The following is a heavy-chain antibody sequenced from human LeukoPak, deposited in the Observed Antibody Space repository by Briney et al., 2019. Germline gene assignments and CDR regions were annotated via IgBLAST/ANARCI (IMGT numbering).Heavy chain of an antibody. CDR1: GFTFSSHS. V-gene: IGHV3-23*01. D-gene: IGHD6-13*01. CDR3: AKDSSSWYVDTSIDY. J-gene: IGHJ4*02. CDR2: ISGSGGST. Sequence: GGSLRLSCAASGFTFSSHSMNWVRQAPGKGLEWVSAISGSGGSTYYADSVKGRFTISRDNSKNTLYLQMNSLRAEDTAVYYCAKDSSSWYVDTSIDYWGQGTLVTVSS.